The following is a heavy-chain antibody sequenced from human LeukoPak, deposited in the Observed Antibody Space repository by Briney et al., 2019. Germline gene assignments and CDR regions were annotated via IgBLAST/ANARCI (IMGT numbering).Heavy chain of an antibody. D-gene: IGHD6-13*01. CDR3: VRRVQQLVLVYYYHYMDV. CDR1: GGSISSSSYY. V-gene: IGHV4-39*01. Sequence: SETLSLTCTVSGGSISSSSYYWGWIRQPPGKGLEWIGSIYYSGSTYYNPSLKSRVTISVDTSKNQFSLKLSSVTAADTAAYYCVRRVQQLVLVYYYHYMDVWGKGTTVTVSS. CDR2: IYYSGST. J-gene: IGHJ6*03.